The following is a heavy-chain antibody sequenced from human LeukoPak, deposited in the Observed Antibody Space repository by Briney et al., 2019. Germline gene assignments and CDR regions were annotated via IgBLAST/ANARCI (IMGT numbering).Heavy chain of an antibody. V-gene: IGHV4-34*01. CDR2: MYYRGNT. Sequence: SETLSLTCAVYGGSFSGYYWSWIRQPPGKGLEWVGHMYYRGNTFYNPSLKSRVTISVDTSKNQFSLKLRSVTAADTAVYYCARLYGNYQNYFDYWGQGTLVTVSS. CDR3: ARLYGNYQNYFDY. CDR1: GGSFSGYY. D-gene: IGHD1-7*01. J-gene: IGHJ4*02.